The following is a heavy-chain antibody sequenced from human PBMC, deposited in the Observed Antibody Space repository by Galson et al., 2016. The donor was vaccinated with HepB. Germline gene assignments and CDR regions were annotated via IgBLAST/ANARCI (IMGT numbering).Heavy chain of an antibody. Sequence: SLRLSCAASGFMFNIYGMHWVRQAPGKGLEWVAVMWYDGSHKYYAASVKGRFTISRDNSKNTLSLQMNSLRAEDTAVYYCAKNDILAGYSAFDYWGQGTLVTVSS. CDR2: MWYDGSHK. CDR3: AKNDILAGYSAFDY. J-gene: IGHJ4*02. CDR1: GFMFNIYG. D-gene: IGHD3-9*01. V-gene: IGHV3-33*06.